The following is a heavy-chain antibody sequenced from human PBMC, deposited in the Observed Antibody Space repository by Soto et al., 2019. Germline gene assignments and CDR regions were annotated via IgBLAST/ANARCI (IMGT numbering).Heavy chain of an antibody. D-gene: IGHD2-21*02. V-gene: IGHV3-NL1*01. CDR1: GFTFSSYG. CDR2: ITGSGLTI. Sequence: GGSLRLSCAASGFTFSSYGMHWVRQAPGKGQEWVSGITGSGLTIEHSASVKGRFTISRDNSKNTVYLQMNSLRAEDTAIYYCAKDDVSGDGLWLVSDWGQGTPVTVSS. J-gene: IGHJ4*02. CDR3: AKDDVSGDGLWLVSD.